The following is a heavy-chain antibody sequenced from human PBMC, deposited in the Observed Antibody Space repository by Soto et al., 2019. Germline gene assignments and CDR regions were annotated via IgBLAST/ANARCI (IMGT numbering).Heavy chain of an antibody. CDR3: TTDSPVLRFLEWFDP. V-gene: IGHV3-15*01. CDR2: IKSKTDGGTT. J-gene: IGHJ5*02. D-gene: IGHD3-3*01. CDR1: GFTFSNAW. Sequence: GGSLRLSCAASGFTFSNAWMSWVRQAPGKGLEWVGRIKSKTDGGTTDYAAPVKGRFTISRDDSKNTLYLQMNSLKTEDTAVYYCTTDSPVLRFLEWFDPWGQGTLVTVSS.